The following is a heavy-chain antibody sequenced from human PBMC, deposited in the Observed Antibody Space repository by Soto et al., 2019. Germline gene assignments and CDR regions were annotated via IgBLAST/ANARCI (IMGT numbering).Heavy chain of an antibody. CDR2: ISLYSDGT. D-gene: IGHD3-10*01. J-gene: IGHJ5*02. V-gene: IGHV1-18*01. Sequence: QVQLVQSGGEVKRPGASVKVSCKTSGYTFSNYGITWVRQAPGQPLEWLGWISLYSDGTNYAQKFQGRVSMTTDTSTTTAYMELRSLRSDDTAVYYCARSWTDYGGNLDLWGQGTLVSVSA. CDR3: ARSWTDYGGNLDL. CDR1: GYTFSNYG.